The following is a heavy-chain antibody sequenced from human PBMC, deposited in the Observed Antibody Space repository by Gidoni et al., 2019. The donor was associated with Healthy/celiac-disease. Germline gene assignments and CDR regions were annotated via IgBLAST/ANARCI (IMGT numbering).Heavy chain of an antibody. Sequence: QVQLQESGPGLVKPSGTLSLTCAVSGGSISSSNWWSWVRQPPGKGLELIGEIYHSGSTNYNPSLKTRVTISVDKSKNQFSLTLSSVTAADTAVYYCARTHGIGFLVGATRYYFDYWGQGTLVTVSS. CDR2: IYHSGST. J-gene: IGHJ4*02. CDR1: GGSISSSNW. CDR3: ARTHGIGFLVGATRYYFDY. V-gene: IGHV4-4*02. D-gene: IGHD1-26*01.